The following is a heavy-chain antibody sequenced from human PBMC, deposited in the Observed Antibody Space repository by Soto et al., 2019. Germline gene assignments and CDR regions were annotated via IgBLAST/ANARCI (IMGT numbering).Heavy chain of an antibody. CDR2: ISSDGSST. CDR1: GFPFSTYW. J-gene: IGHJ4*02. D-gene: IGHD1-20*01. V-gene: IGHV3-74*01. CDR3: ARHMTGTTGIFDY. Sequence: EVQLVQSGGGLVQPGGSLRLSCAASGFPFSTYWMHWVRQAPGKGLVWVSRISSDGSSTNYADFVKGRFTISRDNAKNTLSLQMNSLRAEDTAVYYCARHMTGTTGIFDYWGPGTPVSVSS.